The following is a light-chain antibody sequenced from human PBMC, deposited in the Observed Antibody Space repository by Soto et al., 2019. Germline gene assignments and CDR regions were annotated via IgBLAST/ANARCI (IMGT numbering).Light chain of an antibody. V-gene: IGKV1-27*01. CDR3: QQYNSAHTWT. CDR2: GVS. Sequence: DIPMTQSPSSLSAYVGDRVTITCRASQGISNYLAWYQQKPGKVPKLLIYGVSTLQSGVASRFSGSRSGTDFTLTISSLQTEDVATYYCQQYNSAHTWTFGQGTKVEIK. J-gene: IGKJ1*01. CDR1: QGISNY.